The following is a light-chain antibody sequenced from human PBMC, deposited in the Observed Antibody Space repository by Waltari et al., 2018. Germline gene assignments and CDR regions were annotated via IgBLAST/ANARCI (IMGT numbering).Light chain of an antibody. CDR3: QQTYSNPPLT. J-gene: IGKJ4*01. CDR2: ATS. CDR1: QSISRY. Sequence: DVQMTQSPSSLSASVGDRVTLTCRASQSISRYLNWYQQKPGNAPNVLIYATSTLQSGVPSRFSGSASGTNFSLTISDLQPEDFATYFCQQTYSNPPLTFGGGTKVEIK. V-gene: IGKV1-39*01.